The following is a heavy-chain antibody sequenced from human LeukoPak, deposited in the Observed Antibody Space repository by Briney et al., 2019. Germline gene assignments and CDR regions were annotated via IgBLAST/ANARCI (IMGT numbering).Heavy chain of an antibody. CDR1: GFTFTSSA. J-gene: IGHJ3*01. Sequence: GTSVKVSCKASGFTFTSSAVQWVRQARGQRLEWIGWIVVGSGNTNYAQKFQERVTITRDMSTSLVYMELSSPRSEDTAVYYCAAEAAYYYDSRDAFDVWGQGTMVTVSS. V-gene: IGHV1-58*01. CDR2: IVVGSGNT. CDR3: AAEAAYYYDSRDAFDV. D-gene: IGHD3-22*01.